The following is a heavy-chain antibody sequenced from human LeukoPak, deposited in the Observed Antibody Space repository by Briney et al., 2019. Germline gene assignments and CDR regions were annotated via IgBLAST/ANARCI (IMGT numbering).Heavy chain of an antibody. CDR2: IIPIFNTA. CDR3: AKERARGFGELSAFGY. CDR1: GGTFSSYA. D-gene: IGHD3-10*01. Sequence: SVKVSCKASGGTFSSYAISWVRQAPGQGLEWMGGIIPIFNTADYAQNFQGRVTITADESTSTAYMELSSLRSDDTAVYYCAKERARGFGELSAFGYWGQGTLVTVSS. V-gene: IGHV1-69*13. J-gene: IGHJ4*02.